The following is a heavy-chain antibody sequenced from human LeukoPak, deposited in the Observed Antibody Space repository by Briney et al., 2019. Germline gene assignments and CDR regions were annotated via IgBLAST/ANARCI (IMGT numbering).Heavy chain of an antibody. CDR3: ASSSWYYYFDY. CDR2: IKQDGSEK. J-gene: IGHJ4*02. CDR1: GLTFSSYW. D-gene: IGHD6-13*01. V-gene: IGHV3-7*01. Sequence: GGSLRLSCAAAGLTFSSYWMSWVRQAPGKGLEWVANIKQDGSEKYYVDSVKGRFTISRDNAKNSLYLQMNSMRAEDTAVYYCASSSWYYYFDYWGQGTLVTVSS.